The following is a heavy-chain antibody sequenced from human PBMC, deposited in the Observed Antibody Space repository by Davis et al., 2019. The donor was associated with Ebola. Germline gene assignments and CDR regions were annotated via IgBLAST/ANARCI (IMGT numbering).Heavy chain of an antibody. Sequence: AASVKVSCRASGGTFSSNVISWVRQAPGQGLEWMGGIIPVFLTANYAQKFQDRVTITADESTTTAYMEVSSLRSEDTAVYFCASRGSSWYYFDSWGQGTLLTVSS. D-gene: IGHD6-13*01. V-gene: IGHV1-69*13. CDR1: GGTFSSNV. CDR2: IIPVFLTA. J-gene: IGHJ4*02. CDR3: ASRGSSWYYFDS.